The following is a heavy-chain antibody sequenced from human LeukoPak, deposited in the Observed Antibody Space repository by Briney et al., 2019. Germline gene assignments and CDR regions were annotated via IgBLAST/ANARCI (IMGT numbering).Heavy chain of an antibody. J-gene: IGHJ4*02. CDR3: ARKHYDFWSGLDYFDY. Sequence: PGGSLRLSCAASGFTFSSYSMNWVRQAPGKGLEWVSSISSSSSYIYYADSVKGRFTISRDNAKNSLHLQMNSLRAEDTAVYYCARKHYDFWSGLDYFDYWGQGTLVTVSS. CDR2: ISSSSSYI. CDR1: GFTFSSYS. D-gene: IGHD3-3*01. V-gene: IGHV3-21*01.